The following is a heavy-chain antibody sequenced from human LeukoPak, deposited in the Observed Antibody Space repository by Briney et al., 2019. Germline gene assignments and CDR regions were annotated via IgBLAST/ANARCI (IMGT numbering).Heavy chain of an antibody. CDR1: GGSISSYY. CDR3: ARHRYSSGWFNY. CDR2: IYYSGST. D-gene: IGHD6-19*01. J-gene: IGHJ4*02. V-gene: IGHV4-59*01. Sequence: SETLSLTCTVSGGSISSYYWSWIRQPPGKGLEWIGYIYYSGSTNYNPSLKSRVTISVDTSKNQFSLKLSSVTAADTAVYYCARHRYSSGWFNYWGQGTLVTVSS.